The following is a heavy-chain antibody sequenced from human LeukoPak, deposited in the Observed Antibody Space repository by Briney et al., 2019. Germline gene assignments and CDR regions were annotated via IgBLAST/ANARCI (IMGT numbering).Heavy chain of an antibody. CDR3: ARPDSSGWSHAFDI. CDR2: MSSDGNNK. V-gene: IGHV3-30-3*01. J-gene: IGHJ3*02. Sequence: GGSLRLSCAASGFTFSSYTMHWVRQAPGKGLEWVAVMSSDGNNKYYADSVKGRFTISRDNSKNTLYLDMNSLRAEDTAVYYCARPDSSGWSHAFDIWGQGTKVTVSS. D-gene: IGHD6-19*01. CDR1: GFTFSSYT.